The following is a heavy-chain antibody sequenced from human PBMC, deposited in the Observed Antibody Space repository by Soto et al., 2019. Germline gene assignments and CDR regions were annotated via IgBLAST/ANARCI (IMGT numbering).Heavy chain of an antibody. CDR1: GGTFSTDS. J-gene: IGHJ3*02. CDR2: IIPMLGIR. CDR3: TIGSWSCEVFDI. Sequence: QVQLVQSGAEVKKPGSSVKVSCKDSGGTFSTDSMFWVRQAPGQGLEWMGRIIPMLGIRNYAQRFQDRVTITADKSTATAHMELSSLRSEGTARYYCTIGSWSCEVFDIWGQGTMVTVSS. D-gene: IGHD6-19*01. V-gene: IGHV1-69*02.